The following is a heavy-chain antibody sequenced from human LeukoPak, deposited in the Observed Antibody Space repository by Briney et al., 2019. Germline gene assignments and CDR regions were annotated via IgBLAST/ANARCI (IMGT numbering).Heavy chain of an antibody. CDR2: ISSSSSYI. Sequence: GGSLRLSCAASGFTFSSYSMNWVRQPPGKGLEWVSSISSSSSYIYYADSVKGRLTISRDNAKNSLYLQMNSLRAEDTAVYYCAKLAAAGSWVDYWGQGTLVTVSS. CDR1: GFTFSSYS. J-gene: IGHJ4*02. V-gene: IGHV3-21*01. CDR3: AKLAAAGSWVDY. D-gene: IGHD6-13*01.